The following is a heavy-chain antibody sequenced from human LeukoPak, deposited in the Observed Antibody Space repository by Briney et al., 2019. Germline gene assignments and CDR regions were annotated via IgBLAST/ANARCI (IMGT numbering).Heavy chain of an antibody. CDR1: GFTFSDYW. V-gene: IGHV3-7*01. CDR3: ARGDWAPFDY. CDR2: IDQDGGGK. Sequence: GGSLRLSCAASGFTFSDYWMNWVRQAPGKGLEWVANIDQDGGGKYYLDSVKGRFTISRDNAKNSLYLQINSLRAKDTAVYYCARGDWAPFDYWGQGSLLTVSS. D-gene: IGHD2-21*02. J-gene: IGHJ4*02.